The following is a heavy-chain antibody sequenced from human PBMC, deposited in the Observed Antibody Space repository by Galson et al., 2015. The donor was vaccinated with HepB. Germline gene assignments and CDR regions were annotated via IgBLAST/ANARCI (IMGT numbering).Heavy chain of an antibody. V-gene: IGHV1-2*02. CDR2: INPNSGGT. Sequence: SVKVSCKASGYTFTDYYIHWVRQAPGQGLEWMGWINPNSGGTNYAQKFPGRVTMTRATSISTAYMELSRLRSDDTAVYYCAREKGYDYVWGSYRTYFDYWGQGTLITVSS. CDR1: GYTFTDYY. J-gene: IGHJ4*02. CDR3: AREKGYDYVWGSYRTYFDY. D-gene: IGHD3-16*02.